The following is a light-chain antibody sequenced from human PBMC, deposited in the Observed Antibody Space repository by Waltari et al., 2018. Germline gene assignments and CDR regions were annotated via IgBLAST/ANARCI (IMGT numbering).Light chain of an antibody. CDR2: LVS. J-gene: IGKJ2*01. V-gene: IGKV2-28*01. CDR3: MQALQTPRT. CDR1: LSLLHSNGYNY. Sequence: ETVVTQSPLSLPVTPGSPASTPCRSILSLLHSNGYNYLDWYLQKPGQSPQLLIYLVSTRVSGVPDRFSGSGSGTDFTLKINRVEAEDVGVYYCMQALQTPRTFGQGTKLEIK.